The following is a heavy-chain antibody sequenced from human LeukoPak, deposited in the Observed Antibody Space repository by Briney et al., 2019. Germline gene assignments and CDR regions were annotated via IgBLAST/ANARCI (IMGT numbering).Heavy chain of an antibody. J-gene: IGHJ3*02. CDR2: ISGSGGST. D-gene: IGHD1-26*01. Sequence: QPGGSLRLSCAVSGFTFSSYGMSWVRQAPGKGLEWVSAISGSGGSTYYADSVKGRFTISRDNSKNTLYLQMNSLRAEDTAVYYGAARLSGWKERDAFDIWGQGTMVTVSS. CDR3: AARLSGWKERDAFDI. V-gene: IGHV3-23*01. CDR1: GFTFSSYG.